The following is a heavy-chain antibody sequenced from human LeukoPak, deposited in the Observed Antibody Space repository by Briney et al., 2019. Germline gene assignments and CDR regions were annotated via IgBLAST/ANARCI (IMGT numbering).Heavy chain of an antibody. CDR1: GGSISSSSYY. CDR3: ARLVYSSGWYNWFDP. V-gene: IGHV4-39*01. J-gene: IGHJ5*02. Sequence: SETLSLTCTVSGGSISSSSYYWGWIRQPPGKGLEWIGSIYYSGSTYYNPSLKSRVTISVDTSKNQFSLKLSSVTAADTAVYYCARLVYSSGWYNWFDPWGQGTLVTVSP. D-gene: IGHD6-19*01. CDR2: IYYSGST.